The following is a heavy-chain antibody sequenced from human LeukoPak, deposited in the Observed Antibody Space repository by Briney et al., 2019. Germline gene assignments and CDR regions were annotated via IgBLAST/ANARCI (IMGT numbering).Heavy chain of an antibody. CDR3: ARGPYTIYGDYVFINWFDP. D-gene: IGHD4-17*01. Sequence: SETLSLTCTVSGGSISSSSYYWGWIRQPPGKGLEWIGRIYYSGTTYYNPSLKSRVTLSVDTSKNQFSLKLSSVTAADTAVYYCARGPYTIYGDYVFINWFDPWGQGTLVTVSS. V-gene: IGHV4-39*01. CDR2: IYYSGTT. J-gene: IGHJ5*02. CDR1: GGSISSSSYY.